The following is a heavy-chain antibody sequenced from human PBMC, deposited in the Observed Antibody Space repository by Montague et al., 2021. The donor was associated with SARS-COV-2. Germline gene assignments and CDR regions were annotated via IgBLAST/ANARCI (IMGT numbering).Heavy chain of an antibody. V-gene: IGHV4-31*03. J-gene: IGHJ4*02. D-gene: IGHD5-24*01. CDR1: GDSISSGGYY. CDR3: ARGPSRLATQEFYFGY. Sequence: TLSLTCTVSGDSISSGGYYWSWIRQHPGKGLEWIGYIYYSGNTYYNPSLKSRVTMSVDTTKNQFSLTLNSVTAADTAVYYCARGPSRLATQEFYFGYWGQGTLVSVSS. CDR2: IYYSGNT.